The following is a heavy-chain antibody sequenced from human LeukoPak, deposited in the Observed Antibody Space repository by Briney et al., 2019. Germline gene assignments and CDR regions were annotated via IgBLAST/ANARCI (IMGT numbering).Heavy chain of an antibody. CDR1: GFTFSTYA. Sequence: GGSLRLSCVASGFTFSTYAIHWVRQAPGKGLEWVALISDDGRKTYYADSVKDRFTISRDNSKKTLYLQMDSLRPEDTATYYCAADLLGPGSGSHALDYWGQGTLVTVSS. CDR2: ISDDGRKT. V-gene: IGHV3-30*04. J-gene: IGHJ4*02. D-gene: IGHD1-26*01. CDR3: AADLLGPGSGSHALDY.